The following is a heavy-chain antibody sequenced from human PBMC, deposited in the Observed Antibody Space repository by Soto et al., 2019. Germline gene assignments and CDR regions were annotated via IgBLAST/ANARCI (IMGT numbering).Heavy chain of an antibody. CDR2: INHSGST. Sequence: PSETLSLTCAVYGGSFSGYYWSWIRQPPGKGLEWIGEINHSGSTNYNPSLKSRVTISVDTSKSQFFLKLSSVTAADTAVYYCARGSVPAAISGYYYYYGMDVWGQGTTVTVSS. CDR3: ARGSVPAAISGYYYYYGMDV. CDR1: GGSFSGYY. V-gene: IGHV4-34*01. D-gene: IGHD2-2*02. J-gene: IGHJ6*02.